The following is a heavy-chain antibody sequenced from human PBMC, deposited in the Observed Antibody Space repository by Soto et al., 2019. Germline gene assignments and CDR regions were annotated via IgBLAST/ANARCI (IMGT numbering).Heavy chain of an antibody. D-gene: IGHD2-21*02. V-gene: IGHV4-30-4*01. J-gene: IGHJ5*02. CDR2: SYYSGST. Sequence: QVQLQESGPGLVKPSQTLSLTCTVSGGSISSGDYYWSWIRQPPGKGLEWIGYSYYSGSTYYNPSRKVRVTISVDTSKKQFSLKLSSVTAADTAVYYCAPERYGGNSGWFDPWGQGTLVPVSS. CDR3: APERYGGNSGWFDP. CDR1: GGSISSGDYY.